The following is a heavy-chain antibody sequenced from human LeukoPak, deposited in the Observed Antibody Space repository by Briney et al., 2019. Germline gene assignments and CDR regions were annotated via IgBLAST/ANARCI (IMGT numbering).Heavy chain of an antibody. Sequence: SETLSLTCTVSGDSISSYYWSWIRQPPGKGLEWIGYIYYSGSTNYNPSLKSRVTISIDTSKKQFSLRLSSVTAADTAVYYCARASCSGGTCQRGWYFDYWGQGTLVTVSS. CDR2: IYYSGST. CDR1: GDSISSYY. D-gene: IGHD2-15*01. CDR3: ARASCSGGTCQRGWYFDY. V-gene: IGHV4-59*01. J-gene: IGHJ4*02.